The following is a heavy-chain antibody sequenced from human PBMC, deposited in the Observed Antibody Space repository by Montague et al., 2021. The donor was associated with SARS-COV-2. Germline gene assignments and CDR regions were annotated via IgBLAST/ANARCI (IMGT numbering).Heavy chain of an antibody. CDR2: ISGGGVST. CDR3: ARAPPISAVSSPRRNQFFFDS. Sequence: SLRLSFSASGLTFSSSAMSWVRQAPGKGLEWVSTISGGGVSTYYADSVKGRFTISRDNSKNTLYLQMNSLRAEDTAVYYCARAPPISAVSSPRRNQFFFDSWGQGTLVTVSS. J-gene: IGHJ4*02. D-gene: IGHD2-2*01. V-gene: IGHV3-23*01. CDR1: GLTFSSSA.